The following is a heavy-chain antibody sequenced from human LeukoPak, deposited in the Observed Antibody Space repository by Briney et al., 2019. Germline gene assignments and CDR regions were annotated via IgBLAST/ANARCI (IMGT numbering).Heavy chain of an antibody. J-gene: IGHJ4*02. V-gene: IGHV1-2*04. Sequence: GSVKVSCKASGYTFTGYYMHWVRQAPGQGLEWMGWINPNSGGTNYAQKFQGWVTMTRDTSISTAYMELSRLRSDDTAVYYCARDTSSTSWLFPDYWGQGTLVTVSS. CDR3: ARDTSSTSWLFPDY. CDR1: GYTFTGYY. CDR2: INPNSGGT. D-gene: IGHD2-2*01.